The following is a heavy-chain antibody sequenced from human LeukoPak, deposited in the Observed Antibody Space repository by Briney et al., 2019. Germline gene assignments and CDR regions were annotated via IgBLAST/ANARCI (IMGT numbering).Heavy chain of an antibody. CDR2: TYYRSKWYN. Sequence: SQTLSLTCAISGDSVSSNSAAWNWIRQSPSRGLEWLGRTYYRSKWYNDYAVSVKSRITINPDTSKNQFSLKLSSVTAADTAVYYCARTVKIYDFWSGSWAEYYFDYWGQGTLVTVSS. D-gene: IGHD3-3*01. CDR1: GDSVSSNSAA. J-gene: IGHJ4*02. CDR3: ARTVKIYDFWSGSWAEYYFDY. V-gene: IGHV6-1*01.